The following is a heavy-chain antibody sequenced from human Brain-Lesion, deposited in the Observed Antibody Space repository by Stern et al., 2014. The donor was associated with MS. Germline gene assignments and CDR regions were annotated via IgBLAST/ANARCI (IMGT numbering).Heavy chain of an antibody. D-gene: IGHD3-22*01. J-gene: IGHJ4*02. V-gene: IGHV1-2*04. CDR3: ATYYYDATGYNDF. CDR2: INPKSGGT. Sequence: DQLVESGAEVKKPGASVKVSCKASGYTFTGYYMHWGRQAPGQGIEWMGWINPKSGGTNYAQKFQGWVTMTRDTSINTAYMELSRLRSDDTAVYYCATYYYDATGYNDFWGQGTLVTVSS. CDR1: GYTFTGYY.